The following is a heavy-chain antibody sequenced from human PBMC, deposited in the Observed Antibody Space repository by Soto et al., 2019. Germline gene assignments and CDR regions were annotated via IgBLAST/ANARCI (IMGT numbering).Heavy chain of an antibody. V-gene: IGHV1-69*02. CDR3: AGIYGGNSGVDY. D-gene: IGHD4-17*01. CDR1: GVTLSSYT. CDR2: IIPILGIA. Sequence: QVQLVQSGAEVKKPGPSVKVSCKASGVTLSSYTISWVRQAPGQGLEWMGRIIPILGIANYAQKFQGRVTITADKSTSTAYMELSSLRSEDTAVYYCAGIYGGNSGVDYWGQGTLVTVSS. J-gene: IGHJ4*02.